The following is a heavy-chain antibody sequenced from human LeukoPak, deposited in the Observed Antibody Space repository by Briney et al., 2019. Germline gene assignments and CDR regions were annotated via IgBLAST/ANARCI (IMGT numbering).Heavy chain of an antibody. CDR1: GFTFGDYA. J-gene: IGHJ5*02. D-gene: IGHD6-25*01. CDR2: IRTKGYGGTT. V-gene: IGHV3-49*03. CDR3: VRSADQQRLTRWFDP. Sequence: PGGSLRLSYTTSGFTFGDYAMSWFRQAPGKGLEWVSFIRTKGYGGTTEYAASVKGRFTISRDDSKSVAYLQMNSLKTEDTAVYYCVRSADQQRLTRWFDPWGRGTLVTVSS.